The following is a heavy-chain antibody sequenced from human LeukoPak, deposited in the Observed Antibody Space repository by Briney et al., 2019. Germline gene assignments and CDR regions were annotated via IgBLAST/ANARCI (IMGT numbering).Heavy chain of an antibody. Sequence: EASLKVSCKASGYTFNSYGISWVRQAPGQGLEWMGTINPSSGSTSYAQKFQGRVTMTRDMSTSTVYMELSSLRSEDTAVYYCARVPTSGSSLQRGAFDIWGQGTMVTVSS. J-gene: IGHJ3*02. CDR1: GYTFNSYG. V-gene: IGHV1-46*02. CDR3: ARVPTSGSSLQRGAFDI. CDR2: INPSSGST. D-gene: IGHD3-22*01.